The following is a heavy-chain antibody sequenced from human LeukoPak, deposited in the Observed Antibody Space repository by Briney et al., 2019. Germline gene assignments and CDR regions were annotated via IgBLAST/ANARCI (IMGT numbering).Heavy chain of an antibody. CDR3: VGPYYYDSSGYPPWGA. J-gene: IGHJ5*02. CDR1: GYTFTGYY. CDR2: INPNSGGT. V-gene: IGHV1-2*02. D-gene: IGHD3-22*01. Sequence: ASVKVSCKASGYTFTGYYMHWVRQAPGQGLEWMGWINPNSGGTNYAQKFQGRVTMTRDTSISTAYMELSRLRSDDTAVYYCVGPYYYDSSGYPPWGAWGQGTLVTVSS.